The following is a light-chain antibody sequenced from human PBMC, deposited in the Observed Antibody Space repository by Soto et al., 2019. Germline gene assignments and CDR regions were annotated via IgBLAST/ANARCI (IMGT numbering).Light chain of an antibody. CDR1: SSDVGGYNY. J-gene: IGLJ1*01. V-gene: IGLV2-14*01. CDR2: EVS. CDR3: SSYTSSSTHRYV. Sequence: QSALTQPASVSGSPGQSITISCTGTSSDVGGYNYVSWYQQHPGKAPKLMIYEVSNRPSGVSNRFSGSKSGNTASLTISGLQAEDEADYYCSSYTSSSTHRYVFGTGTKLTVL.